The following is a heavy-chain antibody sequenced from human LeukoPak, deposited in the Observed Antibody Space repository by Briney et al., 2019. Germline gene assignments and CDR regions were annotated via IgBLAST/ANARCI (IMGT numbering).Heavy chain of an antibody. J-gene: IGHJ6*03. V-gene: IGHV3-23*01. CDR1: GFTFSSYA. CDR3: ANPFSTPRSNYYIDV. D-gene: IGHD2-2*01. Sequence: PGGSLRLSCAASGFTFSSYAMSWVRQAPGKGLEWVSAISGSGGSTYYAASVKGRLTISRDNSKSTLYLQMNSLRAEDTAVYYCANPFSTPRSNYYIDVWGKGTTVTVSS. CDR2: ISGSGGST.